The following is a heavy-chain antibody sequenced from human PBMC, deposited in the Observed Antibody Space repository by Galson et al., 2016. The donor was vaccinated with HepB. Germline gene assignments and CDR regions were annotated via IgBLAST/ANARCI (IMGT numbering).Heavy chain of an antibody. J-gene: IGHJ3*01. CDR3: ARDPYYYDSRGYTTGFDV. CDR2: IYNDGST. Sequence: SLRLSCAASGFIVNNYYMNWVRQAPGKGLEWVSVIYNDGSTYYADSVKGRFTISEDNSKHMLYLQLNTLMAEDTAVYYCARDPYYYDSRGYTTGFDVWGQGTMVTVSS. D-gene: IGHD3-22*01. CDR1: GFIVNNYY. V-gene: IGHV3-53*01.